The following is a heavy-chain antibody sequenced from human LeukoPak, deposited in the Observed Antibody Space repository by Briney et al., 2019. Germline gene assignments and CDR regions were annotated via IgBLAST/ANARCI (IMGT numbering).Heavy chain of an antibody. CDR2: ISSGGGNT. Sequence: GGSLRLSCAASGFTFSTYAMSWIRQAPGKGLEWVSAISSGGGNTDYADSVKGRFTISRDNSKNTVFLQMNSLRAEDTGVYYCANRISGSSSWGQGTLVTVSS. J-gene: IGHJ5*02. CDR3: ANRISGSSS. D-gene: IGHD3-10*01. CDR1: GFTFSTYA. V-gene: IGHV3-23*01.